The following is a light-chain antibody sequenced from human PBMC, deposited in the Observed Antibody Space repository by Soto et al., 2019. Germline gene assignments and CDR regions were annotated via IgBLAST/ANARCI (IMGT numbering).Light chain of an antibody. CDR1: QSVSSN. J-gene: IGKJ5*01. V-gene: IGKV3-20*01. CDR3: QQYGSSPFT. Sequence: ERVMTQSPSTLSVSPGERATLSCRASQSVSSNLAWYQQKPGQAPRLLIYGASSRATGIPDRFSGSGSGTDFTLTISRLEPEDFAVYYCQQYGSSPFTFGQGTRLEI. CDR2: GAS.